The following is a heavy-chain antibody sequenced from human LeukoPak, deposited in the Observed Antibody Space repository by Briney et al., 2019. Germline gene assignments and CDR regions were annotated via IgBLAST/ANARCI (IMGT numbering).Heavy chain of an antibody. Sequence: GGSLRLSCAASGFSFSNYWMHWVRQAPGKGLVWVTRMNSDGSATYYADSVQGRFAISRDNAKNTLYLQMNSLRAEDTAMYFCAKGPNYFDSWGQGTLVTVSS. CDR3: AKGPNYFDS. J-gene: IGHJ4*02. V-gene: IGHV3-74*01. CDR1: GFSFSNYW. CDR2: MNSDGSAT.